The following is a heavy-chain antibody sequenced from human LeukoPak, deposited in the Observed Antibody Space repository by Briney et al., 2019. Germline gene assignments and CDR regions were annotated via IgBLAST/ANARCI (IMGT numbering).Heavy chain of an antibody. CDR3: AKEGSPRVRGVMDY. CDR2: ISGSGGST. D-gene: IGHD3-10*01. J-gene: IGHJ4*02. Sequence: GGSLRLSCAASGFAFNNYAMSWVRQAPGKGLEWVSGISGSGGSTYYADPVKGRFTISRDNSKNPLYLQMNSLRAEDTAVYYCAKEGSPRVRGVMDYWGQGTLVTVSS. V-gene: IGHV3-23*01. CDR1: GFAFNNYA.